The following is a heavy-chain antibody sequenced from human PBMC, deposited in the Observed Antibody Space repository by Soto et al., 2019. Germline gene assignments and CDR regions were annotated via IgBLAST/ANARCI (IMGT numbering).Heavy chain of an antibody. Sequence: EVQLVESGGGLVQSGRSLRLSCAASGFIFDDYAMHWVRQAPGKGLEWVSVISWNSGKIEYADSVRGRFITSRDNAKNSLYLQMNSLRPEDTAMYYCLKEMLQTDTFDMWGQGTMVTVSS. CDR1: GFIFDDYA. V-gene: IGHV3-9*01. CDR2: ISWNSGKI. D-gene: IGHD3-16*01. CDR3: LKEMLQTDTFDM. J-gene: IGHJ3*02.